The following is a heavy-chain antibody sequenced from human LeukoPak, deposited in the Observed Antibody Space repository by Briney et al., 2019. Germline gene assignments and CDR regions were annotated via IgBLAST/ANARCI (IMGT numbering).Heavy chain of an antibody. CDR2: INSDGSEG. CDR3: ARDDCSGGSCYSDYYYGMDV. J-gene: IGHJ6*02. V-gene: IGHV3-7*03. D-gene: IGHD2-15*01. Sequence: PGGSLRLSCAVSGFTFSGFWMSWSRQAPGKGLEWVASINSDGSEGYYADVVKGRFTISRDNAKNSLYLQMNSLRAEDTAVYYCARDDCSGGSCYSDYYYGMDVWGQGTTVTVSS. CDR1: GFTFSGFW.